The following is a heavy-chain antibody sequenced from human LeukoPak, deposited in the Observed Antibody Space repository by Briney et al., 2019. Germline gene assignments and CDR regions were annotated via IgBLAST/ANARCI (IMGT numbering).Heavy chain of an antibody. J-gene: IGHJ4*02. D-gene: IGHD5-12*01. CDR3: ARGKGHSGYNFDY. CDR2: IYDTGST. Sequence: SETLSLTCTVSGGSISSYYWSWIRQPPGKGLEWIGYIYDTGSTNYNPSLKSRVTISADTSKSQFSLKLTSVTAADTAVYYCARGKGHSGYNFDYWGQGTLVTVSS. V-gene: IGHV4-59*01. CDR1: GGSISSYY.